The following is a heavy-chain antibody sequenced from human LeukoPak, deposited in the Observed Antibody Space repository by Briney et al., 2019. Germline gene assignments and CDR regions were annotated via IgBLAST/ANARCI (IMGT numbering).Heavy chain of an antibody. Sequence: PGGSLRLSCAASGFTFSSHWMHWVRQAPGKGLVWVARINGDGSSIRYADSVQGRFTISRDNAKSSLYLQMNGLRAVDTAVYYCARHGLYDSSDYWTFQHWGQGTLVTVSS. CDR3: ARHGLYDSSDYWTFQH. CDR1: GFTFSSHW. D-gene: IGHD3-22*01. J-gene: IGHJ1*01. CDR2: INGDGSSI. V-gene: IGHV3-74*01.